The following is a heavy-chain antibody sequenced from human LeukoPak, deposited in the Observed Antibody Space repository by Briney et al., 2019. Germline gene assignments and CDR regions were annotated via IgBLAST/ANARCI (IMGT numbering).Heavy chain of an antibody. CDR1: GGSFSGYY. Sequence: PSETLSLTCAVYGGSFSGYYWSWIRQPPGKGLEWIGEINHSGSTYYNPSLKSRVTISVDTSKNQFSLKLSSVTAADTAVYYCARRGYYYDSSGYYHDAFDIWGQGTMVTVSS. D-gene: IGHD3-22*01. CDR2: INHSGST. J-gene: IGHJ3*02. CDR3: ARRGYYYDSSGYYHDAFDI. V-gene: IGHV4-34*01.